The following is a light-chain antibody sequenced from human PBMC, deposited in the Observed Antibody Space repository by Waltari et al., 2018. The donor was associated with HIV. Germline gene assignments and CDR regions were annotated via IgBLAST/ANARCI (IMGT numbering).Light chain of an antibody. V-gene: IGKV3-20*01. J-gene: IGKJ2*01. CDR3: QQYNNWPPEVYT. CDR1: QSVSSSY. CDR2: GAS. Sequence: EIVLTQSPGTLSLSPGERATLSCRASQSVSSSYLAWYQQKPGQAPRLLIYGASSRATGIPDRFSGSGSGTDFTLTISRLEPEDFAVYYCQQYNNWPPEVYTFGQGTRLEIK.